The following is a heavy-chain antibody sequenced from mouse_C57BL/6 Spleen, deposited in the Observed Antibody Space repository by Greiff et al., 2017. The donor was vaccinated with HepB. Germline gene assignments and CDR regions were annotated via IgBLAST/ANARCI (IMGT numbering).Heavy chain of an antibody. D-gene: IGHD2-1*01. Sequence: VQLQQSGAELAKPGASVKLSCKASGYTFTSYWMHWVKQRPGQGLEWIGYINPSSGYTKYNQKFKDKAKLTADKSSSTAYMQLSSLTYEDSAVYYCAREGNYGNYDYFDYWGQGTTLTVSS. J-gene: IGHJ2*01. CDR1: GYTFTSYW. CDR3: AREGNYGNYDYFDY. V-gene: IGHV1-7*01. CDR2: INPSSGYT.